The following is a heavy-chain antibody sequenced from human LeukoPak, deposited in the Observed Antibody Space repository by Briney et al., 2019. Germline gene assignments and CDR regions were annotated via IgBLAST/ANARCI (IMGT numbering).Heavy chain of an antibody. CDR3: ARCYSSSSYGWFDP. D-gene: IGHD6-6*01. V-gene: IGHV4-61*02. CDR1: GGSISSGSYY. J-gene: IGHJ5*02. Sequence: SRTLSLTCTVSGGSISSGSYYWSWIRQPAGKGLEWIGRIYTSGSTNYNPSLKSRVTISVDTSKNQFSLKLSSVTAADTAVYYCARCYSSSSYGWFDPWGQGTLVTVSS. CDR2: IYTSGST.